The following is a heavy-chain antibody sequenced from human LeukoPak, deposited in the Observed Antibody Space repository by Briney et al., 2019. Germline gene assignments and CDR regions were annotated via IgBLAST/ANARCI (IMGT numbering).Heavy chain of an antibody. CDR3: ARESSSGWDY. Sequence: ASVNVSCKASGYTFSGYYMHWVRQAPGQGLEWMGWINPNSGGSNFAQKFQGRVTMTRDTSIGTAYMELTSLRSDDTAVYYCARESSSGWDYWGQGTLVSVSS. J-gene: IGHJ4*02. CDR1: GYTFSGYY. CDR2: INPNSGGS. V-gene: IGHV1-2*02. D-gene: IGHD6-19*01.